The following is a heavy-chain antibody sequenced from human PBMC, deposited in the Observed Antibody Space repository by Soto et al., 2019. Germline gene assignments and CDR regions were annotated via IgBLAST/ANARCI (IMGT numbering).Heavy chain of an antibody. CDR1: GFTFNYYW. J-gene: IGHJ3*01. CDR2: IQNDGSRT. Sequence: EVQLVESEGGLVQRGGSLRLSCAASGFTFNYYWMHWVRQAPGQGLMWVAHIQNDGSRTTYADSVKGRFTISRDNDKNTMYLQMNSLRAEDTAVDYCERGNVGRFDLCGQGTTVTVSS. V-gene: IGHV3-74*01. D-gene: IGHD4-4*01. CDR3: ERGNVGRFDL.